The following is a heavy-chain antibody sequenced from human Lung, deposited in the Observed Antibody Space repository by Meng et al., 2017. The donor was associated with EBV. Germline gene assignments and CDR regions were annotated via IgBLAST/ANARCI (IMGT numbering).Heavy chain of an antibody. CDR3: ASSSGWYDEYYFDY. D-gene: IGHD6-19*01. J-gene: IGHJ4*02. CDR2: IYHSGST. Sequence: QVQLRESGPGLVEASGTLSLTCAVSGGSISSSNWWSWVRQPPGKGLEWIGEIYHSGSTNYNPSLKSRVTISVDKSKNQFSLNLSSVTAADTAVYYCASSSGWYDEYYFDYWGQGTLVTVSS. V-gene: IGHV4-4*02. CDR1: GGSISSSNW.